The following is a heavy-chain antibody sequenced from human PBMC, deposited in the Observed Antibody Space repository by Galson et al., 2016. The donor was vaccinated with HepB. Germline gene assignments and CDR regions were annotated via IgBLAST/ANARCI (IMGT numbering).Heavy chain of an antibody. D-gene: IGHD6-19*01. CDR2: IKIDGSIT. V-gene: IGHV3-74*01. Sequence: SLRLSCAASGFSFSAYWMHWVRQAPGKGLVWVSRIKIDGSITNYADSVKGRFTISRDNAKNTLYLQMNSLRVEDTAVYYCVRDGAVPGLGLDPWGQGALVSVSS. J-gene: IGHJ5*02. CDR3: VRDGAVPGLGLDP. CDR1: GFSFSAYW.